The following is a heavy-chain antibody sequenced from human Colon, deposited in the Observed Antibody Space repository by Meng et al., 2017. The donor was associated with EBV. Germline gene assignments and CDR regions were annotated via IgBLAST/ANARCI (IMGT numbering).Heavy chain of an antibody. J-gene: IGHJ5*02. CDR1: GFSLSTSEVG. CDR3: ALFTRSWFDP. Sequence: NTLKESGPTLVKPTQTLTLTCTFSGFSLSTSEVGVGWIRQPPGKALEWLAVIYWDDDKRYSPSLKSRLTITKDTSKNQVVLTLTNMDPVDTATYYCALFTRSWFDPRGQGTLVTVSS. V-gene: IGHV2-5*02. D-gene: IGHD2-2*01. CDR2: IYWDDDK.